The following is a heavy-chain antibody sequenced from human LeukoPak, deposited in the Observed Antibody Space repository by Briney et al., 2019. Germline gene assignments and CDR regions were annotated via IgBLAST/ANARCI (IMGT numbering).Heavy chain of an antibody. CDR3: AKGLKWELPSDH. J-gene: IGHJ4*02. V-gene: IGHV3-23*01. CDR2: ISIVTTKT. Sequence: GGSLRLSCAASGFTFSTYAMSWVRQAPGKGLEWVSAISIVTTKTYYADSVKGRFTISRDSSKNILYLQMNNLRAEDTAIYYCAKGLKWELPSDHWGQGTLVTVSS. D-gene: IGHD1-26*01. CDR1: GFTFSTYA.